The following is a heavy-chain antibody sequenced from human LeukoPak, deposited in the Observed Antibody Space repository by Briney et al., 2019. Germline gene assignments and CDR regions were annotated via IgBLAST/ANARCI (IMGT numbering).Heavy chain of an antibody. V-gene: IGHV3-21*01. D-gene: IGHD4-17*01. CDR1: GFTFSSYS. CDR2: ISSSSSYI. CDR3: ARDFLKVPPQGWTVTTYGMDV. Sequence: GGSLRLSCAASGFTFSSYSMNWVRQAPGKGLEWVSSISSSSSYIYYADSVKGRFTISRDNAKNSLYLQMNSLRAEDTAVYYCARDFLKVPPQGWTVTTYGMDVWGQGTTVTVSS. J-gene: IGHJ6*02.